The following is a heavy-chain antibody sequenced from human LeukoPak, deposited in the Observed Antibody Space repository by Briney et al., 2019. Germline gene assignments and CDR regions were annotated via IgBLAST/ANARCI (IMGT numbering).Heavy chain of an antibody. J-gene: IGHJ4*02. CDR3: ARARDIVVVVAAVDY. CDR1: GGTFSNYA. Sequence: ASVKVSCKSSGGTFSNYAISWVRQDPGQGLEWMGWISAYNGNTNYAQKLQGRVTMTTDTSTSTAYMELRSLRSDDTAVYYCARARDIVVVVAAVDYWGQGTLVTVSS. V-gene: IGHV1-18*01. D-gene: IGHD2-15*01. CDR2: ISAYNGNT.